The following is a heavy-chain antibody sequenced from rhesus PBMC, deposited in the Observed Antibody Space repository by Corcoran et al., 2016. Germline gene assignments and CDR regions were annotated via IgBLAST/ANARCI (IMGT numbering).Heavy chain of an antibody. D-gene: IGHD2-15*01. Sequence: QLQLQESGPGLVKPSETLSLTCAVSGGSISSIYWRWIRQPPGKGLEWIGRIVGRGGSTDYNPALKRRVTISTDTSKNQFSLKLSSVTAADTAVYYCARQYCSSTYCSSGSLDVWGRGVLVTVSS. CDR2: IVGRGGST. CDR3: ARQYCSSTYCSSGSLDV. V-gene: IGHV4-173*01. J-gene: IGHJ5-2*02. CDR1: GGSISSIY.